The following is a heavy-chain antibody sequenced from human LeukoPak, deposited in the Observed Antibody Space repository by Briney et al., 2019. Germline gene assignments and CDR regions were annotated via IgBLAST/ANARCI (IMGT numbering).Heavy chain of an antibody. CDR2: IKQDGSEK. Sequence: GGSLRLSCAASGFTFSRYWMSWVRQAPRKGLEWVANIKQDGSEKYYVDSVKGRFTISRDNAKNLLYLQMNNLRAEDTAVYYCAREGYYGSGSPPSLYFDYWGQGTLVTVSS. D-gene: IGHD3-10*01. J-gene: IGHJ4*02. CDR1: GFTFSRYW. V-gene: IGHV3-7*03. CDR3: AREGYYGSGSPPSLYFDY.